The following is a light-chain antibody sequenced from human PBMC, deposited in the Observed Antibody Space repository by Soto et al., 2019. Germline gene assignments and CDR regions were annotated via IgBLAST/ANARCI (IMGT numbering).Light chain of an antibody. CDR1: SSDIGAYDY. CDR2: EVN. V-gene: IGLV2-14*01. Sequence: QSALTQPASLSGSPGQSITISCTGTSSDIGAYDYVSWFQQHPGKAPKLMISEVNNRPSGVSNRFSGSKSGNTAYLTISGLQVEDEAEYFWFSFTSNRTHVFGTGTKVTV. CDR3: FSFTSNRTHV. J-gene: IGLJ1*01.